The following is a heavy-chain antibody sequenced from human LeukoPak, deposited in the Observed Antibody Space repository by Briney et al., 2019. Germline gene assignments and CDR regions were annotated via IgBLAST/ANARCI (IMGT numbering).Heavy chain of an antibody. CDR1: GDSVSSNSAA. CDR2: TYYRSKWYN. CDR3: ARDEGAVAYYYYGMDV. V-gene: IGHV6-1*01. D-gene: IGHD6-19*01. J-gene: IGHJ6*02. Sequence: SQTLSLTCAISGDSVSSNSAAWNWIRQSPSRGLEWLGRTYYRSKWYNDYAVSVRSRITINPDTSKNQFSLQLNSVTPEDTAVYYCARDEGAVAYYYYGMDVWGQGTTVTVSS.